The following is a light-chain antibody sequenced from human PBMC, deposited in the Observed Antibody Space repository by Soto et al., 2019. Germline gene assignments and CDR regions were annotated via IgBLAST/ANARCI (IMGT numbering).Light chain of an antibody. J-gene: IGKJ4*01. V-gene: IGKV1-13*02. CDR3: QQFNSYPRLT. Sequence: AIQLTQSPSSLPASVGDRVTITCRASQGISSALAWYQQKPGKAPKLLIYDASSLESGVPSRFSGSGSGTDFTLTISSLQPEDFATYYCQQFNSYPRLTFGGGTKVEIK. CDR2: DAS. CDR1: QGISSA.